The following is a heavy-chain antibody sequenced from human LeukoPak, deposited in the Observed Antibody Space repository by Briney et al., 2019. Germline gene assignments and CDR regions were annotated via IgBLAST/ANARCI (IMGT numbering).Heavy chain of an antibody. Sequence: GGSLRLSCAASGFTFSRYDMHWVRQGTGKGLEWVSAIGIAGDTYYPGSVKGRFTISRENAKNSLYLQMDSLGAGDTAVCYCARGGIAVAGLDAFDIWGQGTMVTVSS. CDR3: ARGGIAVAGLDAFDI. D-gene: IGHD6-19*01. CDR2: IGIAGDT. J-gene: IGHJ3*02. CDR1: GFTFSRYD. V-gene: IGHV3-13*04.